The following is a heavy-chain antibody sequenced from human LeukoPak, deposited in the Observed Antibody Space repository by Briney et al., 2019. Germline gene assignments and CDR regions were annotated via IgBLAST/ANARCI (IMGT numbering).Heavy chain of an antibody. D-gene: IGHD5/OR15-5a*01. Sequence: SETLSLTCTVSGGSISSYYWSWIRQPPGKGLEWIGYIYYSGSTNYNPSLKSRVTISVDTSKNQFSLKLSSVTAADTALYYCAKYVSTGWFDPWGQGTLVTVSS. V-gene: IGHV4-59*08. J-gene: IGHJ5*02. CDR3: AKYVSTGWFDP. CDR2: IYYSGST. CDR1: GGSISSYY.